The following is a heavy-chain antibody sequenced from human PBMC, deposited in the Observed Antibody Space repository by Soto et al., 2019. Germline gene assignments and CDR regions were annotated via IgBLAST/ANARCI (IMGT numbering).Heavy chain of an antibody. CDR1: GYTFTSYA. CDR3: ASCGLERHPIYYYYGMDV. Sequence: GASVKVSCKASGYTFTSYAMHWVRQAPGQRLEWMGWINAGNGNTKYSQKFQGRVTITRDTSASTAYMELSSLRSEDTAVYYCASCGLERHPIYYYYGMDVWGQGTTVTVSS. D-gene: IGHD1-1*01. J-gene: IGHJ6*02. V-gene: IGHV1-3*01. CDR2: INAGNGNT.